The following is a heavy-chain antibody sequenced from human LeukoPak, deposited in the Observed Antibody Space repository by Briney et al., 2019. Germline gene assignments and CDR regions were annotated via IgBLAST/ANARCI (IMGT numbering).Heavy chain of an antibody. J-gene: IGHJ4*02. D-gene: IGHD3-10*01. CDR3: ARDSGLLWFGELLHYFDY. CDR1: GFTFSSFW. CDR2: IKKDGSEK. Sequence: PGGPLRLSFAASGFTFSSFWMSWVRQAPGKGLEWVATIKKDGSEKYYVDSVKGRFTISRDNAKNSLYLQIDSLRAEDTAVYYCARDSGLLWFGELLHYFDYWGQGTLVTVSS. V-gene: IGHV3-7*01.